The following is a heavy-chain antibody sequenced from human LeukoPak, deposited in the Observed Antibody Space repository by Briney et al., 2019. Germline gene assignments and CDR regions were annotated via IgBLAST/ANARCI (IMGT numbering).Heavy chain of an antibody. CDR1: GYTFTSYD. D-gene: IGHD4-17*01. J-gene: IGHJ5*02. CDR3: ARGDYGNNWFDP. CDR2: MNPNSGNT. V-gene: IGHV1-8*03. Sequence: GASAKVSCKASGYTFTSYDINWVRQAPGQGLEWMGWMNPNSGNTGYAQKFQGRVTITRNTSISTAYMELSSLRSEDTAVYYCARGDYGNNWFDPWAQGTLVTVSS.